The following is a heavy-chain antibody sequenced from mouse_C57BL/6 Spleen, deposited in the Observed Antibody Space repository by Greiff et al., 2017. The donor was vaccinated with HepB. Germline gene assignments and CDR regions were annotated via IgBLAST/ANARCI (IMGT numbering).Heavy chain of an antibody. V-gene: IGHV1-64*01. CDR1: GYTFTSYW. J-gene: IGHJ3*01. Sequence: QVQLQQPGAELVKPGASVKLSCKASGYTFTSYWMHWVKQRPGQGLEWIGMIHPNSGSTNYNEKFKSKATLTVDKSSSTAYMQRSSLTSEDSAVYYCARKGYSNYEGFAYWGQGTLVTVSA. D-gene: IGHD2-5*01. CDR2: IHPNSGST. CDR3: ARKGYSNYEGFAY.